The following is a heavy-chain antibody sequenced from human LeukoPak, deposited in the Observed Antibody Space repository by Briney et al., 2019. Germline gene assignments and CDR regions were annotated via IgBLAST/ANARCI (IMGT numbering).Heavy chain of an antibody. CDR1: GGTFSSYA. V-gene: IGHV1-69*06. D-gene: IGHD2-15*01. Sequence: SXRVSCKASGGTFSSYAMSWVRQAPGQGLEWMGGIIPIVGTANYAQKFQGRVTITADKSTSTAYMELSSLRSEDTAVYYCARDSDRHLDYWGQGTLXTXXS. J-gene: IGHJ4*02. CDR2: IIPIVGTA. CDR3: ARDSDRHLDY.